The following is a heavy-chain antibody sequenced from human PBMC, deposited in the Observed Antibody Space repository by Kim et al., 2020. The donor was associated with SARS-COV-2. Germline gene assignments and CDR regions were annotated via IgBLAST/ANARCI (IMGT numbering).Heavy chain of an antibody. CDR3: ASATSSGWSNYAFDI. CDR2: IYHSGST. Sequence: SETLSLTCAVSGGSISSSNWWSWVRQPPGKGLEWIGEIYHSGSTNYNPSLKSRVTISVDKSKNQFSLKLSSVTAADTAVYYCASATSSGWSNYAFDIWGQGTMVTVSS. CDR1: GGSISSSNW. J-gene: IGHJ3*02. V-gene: IGHV4-4*02. D-gene: IGHD6-19*01.